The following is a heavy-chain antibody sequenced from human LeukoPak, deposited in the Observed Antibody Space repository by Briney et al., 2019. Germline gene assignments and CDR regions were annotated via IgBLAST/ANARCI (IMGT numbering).Heavy chain of an antibody. V-gene: IGHV4-59*01. J-gene: IGHJ4*02. CDR1: GGSISSYY. D-gene: IGHD3-10*01. Sequence: SETLSLTCTVSGGSISSYYWSWIRQPPGKGLEWIGYIYYSGSTNYNPSLKSRDTISVDTSKNQFSLKLSSVTAADTAVYYCARGIPGGFYYGSGGYYFDYWGQGTLVTVSS. CDR2: IYYSGST. CDR3: ARGIPGGFYYGSGGYYFDY.